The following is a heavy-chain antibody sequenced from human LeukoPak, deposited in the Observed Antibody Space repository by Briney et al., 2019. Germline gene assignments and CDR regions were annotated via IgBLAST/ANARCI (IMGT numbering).Heavy chain of an antibody. Sequence: ASVKVSCKASGGTYSSYAISWVRQAPGQGLEWMGWISAYNGNTNYAQKLQSRVTMTTDTSTSTAYMELRSLRSDDTAVYYCARLPHYDFWSGYTKVFDYWGQGTLVTVSS. CDR1: GGTYSSYA. D-gene: IGHD3-3*01. V-gene: IGHV1-18*01. CDR3: ARLPHYDFWSGYTKVFDY. CDR2: ISAYNGNT. J-gene: IGHJ4*02.